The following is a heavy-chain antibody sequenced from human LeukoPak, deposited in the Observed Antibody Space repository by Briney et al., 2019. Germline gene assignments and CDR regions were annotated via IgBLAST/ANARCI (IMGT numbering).Heavy chain of an antibody. J-gene: IGHJ4*02. CDR1: GGSFSGYY. V-gene: IGHV4-34*01. D-gene: IGHD2-15*01. CDR2: INHSGST. Sequence: KPSETLSLTCAVYGGSFSGYYWSWIRQPPGKGLEWTGEINHSGSTNYNPSLKSRVTISVDTSKNQFSLKLSSVTAADTAVYYCARVGPGYCSGGSCYLYDYWGQGTLVTVSS. CDR3: ARVGPGYCSGGSCYLYDY.